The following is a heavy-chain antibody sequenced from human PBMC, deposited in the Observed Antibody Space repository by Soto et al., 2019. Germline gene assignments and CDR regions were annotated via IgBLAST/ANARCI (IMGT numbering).Heavy chain of an antibody. CDR3: ARGRNPYCTNGVCRYYFDY. CDR1: GXTFSSXX. J-gene: IGHJ4*02. D-gene: IGHD2-8*01. Sequence: GGSLRLSCXASGXTFSSXXMHXXRQAPGKGLEWVAXIXYDESITSYADSVKGRFTISRDNSMNTLYLQMNSLRAEDTAVYYCARGRNPYCTNGVCRYYFDYWGQGTLVTVSS. V-gene: IGHV3-33*01. CDR2: IXYDESIT.